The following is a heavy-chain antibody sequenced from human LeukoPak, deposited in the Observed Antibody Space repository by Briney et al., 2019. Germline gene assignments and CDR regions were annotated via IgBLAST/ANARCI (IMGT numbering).Heavy chain of an antibody. Sequence: SETLSLTCAVYGGSFSDYYWSWIRQPPGKGLEWIGEINHSGSSTYNPSLKSRVTISVDTPKNQFSLKLTSVTAADTAVYYCVRPVSSSWSRRFDPWGQGILVTVSS. D-gene: IGHD6-13*01. CDR2: INHSGSS. J-gene: IGHJ5*02. V-gene: IGHV4-34*01. CDR3: VRPVSSSWSRRFDP. CDR1: GGSFSDYY.